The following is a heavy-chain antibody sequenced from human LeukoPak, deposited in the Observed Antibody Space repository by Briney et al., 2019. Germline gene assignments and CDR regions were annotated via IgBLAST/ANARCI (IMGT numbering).Heavy chain of an antibody. CDR3: ARGNVDTAMPAVGMGV. J-gene: IGHJ6*02. CDR1: GGSISSSSYY. D-gene: IGHD5-18*01. V-gene: IGHV4-39*01. CDR2: IYYSGST. Sequence: SETLSLTCTVSGGSISSSSYYWGWIRQPPGKGLEWIGSIYYSGSTYYNPSLKSRVTISVDTSKNQFSLKLSSVTAADTAVYYCARGNVDTAMPAVGMGVWGQGTTVTVSS.